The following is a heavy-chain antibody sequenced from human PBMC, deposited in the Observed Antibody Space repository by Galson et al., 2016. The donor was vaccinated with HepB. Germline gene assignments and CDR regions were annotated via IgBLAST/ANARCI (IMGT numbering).Heavy chain of an antibody. Sequence: PALVKPTQPLTLTCTFSGFSLSTSGVGVGWIRQPPGKALEWLALVYWNDDKRYRPSLESRLTITKDTSRHQVVLTMTNMDPMDTATYYCALVIPVTGRWFDPWGPGTLVTVSS. CDR2: VYWNDDK. CDR1: GFSLSTSGVG. V-gene: IGHV2-5*01. CDR3: ALVIPVTGRWFDP. J-gene: IGHJ5*02. D-gene: IGHD2-2*01.